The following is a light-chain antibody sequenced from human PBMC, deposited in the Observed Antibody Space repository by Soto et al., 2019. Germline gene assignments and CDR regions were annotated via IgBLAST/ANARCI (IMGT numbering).Light chain of an antibody. CDR3: QQRSNWPLT. CDR1: QSVNTY. J-gene: IGKJ4*01. V-gene: IGKV3-11*01. Sequence: EIVLTQSPATLSLSPGERATLSCKASQSVNTYIAWYQQKPGQAPRLLIYDASNRATAIPPRFSGSGSGTDFTFTISSLEPEDFAVYCCQQRSNWPLTFCGGTKVEIK. CDR2: DAS.